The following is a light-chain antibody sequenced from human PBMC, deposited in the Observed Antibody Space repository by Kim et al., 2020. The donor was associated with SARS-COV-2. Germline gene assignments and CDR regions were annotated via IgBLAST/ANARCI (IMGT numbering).Light chain of an antibody. CDR1: KVGGHS. V-gene: IGLV3-21*01. Sequence: SVSVAPGQTARITCGGNKVGGHSVHWYQQKPGQAPGLVMYYDSDRPSGIPERFSGSKSANTATLTISRVEAGDEADYYCQVWDTDTDHYVFGTGTKVTVL. CDR2: YDS. J-gene: IGLJ1*01. CDR3: QVWDTDTDHYV.